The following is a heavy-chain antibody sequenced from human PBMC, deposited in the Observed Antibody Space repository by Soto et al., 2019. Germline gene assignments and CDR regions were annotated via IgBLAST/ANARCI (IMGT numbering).Heavy chain of an antibody. Sequence: SQTLSLTCGISGDSVSSNSAAWNWLRHSPSGGLEWLGRTYYRSKWYNDYAVSVESRITINPDTSKNHFSLQLNFVTPADTAVYFCARGEQYSGRIFDYCGQGTLVTVS. D-gene: IGHD1-26*01. CDR1: GDSVSSNSAA. V-gene: IGHV6-1*01. CDR3: ARGEQYSGRIFDY. J-gene: IGHJ4*02. CDR2: TYYRSKWYN.